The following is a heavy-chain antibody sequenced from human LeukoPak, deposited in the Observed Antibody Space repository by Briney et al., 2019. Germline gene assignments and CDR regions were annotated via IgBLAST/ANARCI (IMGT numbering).Heavy chain of an antibody. CDR1: GFTFSSYS. V-gene: IGHV3-21*01. CDR2: ISSSSSYI. D-gene: IGHD2-2*01. CDR3: ARDGYCSSTSCYVGYYYYGMDV. Sequence: PGGSLRLSCAASGFTFSSYSMNWVRQAPGKGLEWVSSISSSSSYIYYADSVKGRFTISRDNAKNSLYLQMNSLRAEDTAVYYCARDGYCSSTSCYVGYYYYGMDVWGQGTTVTVSS. J-gene: IGHJ6*02.